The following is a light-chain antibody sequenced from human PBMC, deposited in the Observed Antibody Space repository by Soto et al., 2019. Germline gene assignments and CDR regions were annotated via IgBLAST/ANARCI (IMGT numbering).Light chain of an antibody. CDR1: SSDVGGYNY. J-gene: IGLJ1*01. CDR2: DVS. CDR3: CSYAGSLYV. V-gene: IGLV2-11*01. Sequence: QSALTQPRSVSGSPGQSVTISCTGTSSDVGGYNYVSWYQQHPGKAPKLMIYDVSKRPSGVPDRFSGSKSGNTASLTISGLQAEDEADYYCCSYAGSLYVCGTGTKGTVL.